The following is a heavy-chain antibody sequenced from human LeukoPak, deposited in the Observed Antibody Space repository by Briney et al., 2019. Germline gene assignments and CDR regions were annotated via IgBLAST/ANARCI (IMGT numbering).Heavy chain of an antibody. V-gene: IGHV3-23*01. CDR2: ISGSGGST. D-gene: IGHD5-24*01. CDR1: GFTFSSYA. J-gene: IGHJ4*02. Sequence: GGSLRLSCAASGFTFSSYAMSWVRQAPGKGLEWVSAISGSGGSTYYADSVKGRFTISRDNSKNTLYLQMNSLRAEDTAVYYCAKDNGRWVKPNYFDYWGQGTLVTVSS. CDR3: AKDNGRWVKPNYFDY.